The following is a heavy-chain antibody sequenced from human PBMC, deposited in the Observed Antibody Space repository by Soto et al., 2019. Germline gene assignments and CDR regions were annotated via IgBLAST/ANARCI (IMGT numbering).Heavy chain of an antibody. CDR2: IYYSGST. CDR1: GGSISSSSYY. CDR3: ARARITIFGVVIYLDY. J-gene: IGHJ4*02. Sequence: SETLSLTCTVSGGSISSSSYYWGWIRQPPGKGLEWIGSIYYSGSTYYNPSLKSRVTISVDTSKNQFSLKLSSVTAADTAVYYCARARITIFGVVIYLDYWGQGTLVTVSS. D-gene: IGHD3-3*01. V-gene: IGHV4-39*01.